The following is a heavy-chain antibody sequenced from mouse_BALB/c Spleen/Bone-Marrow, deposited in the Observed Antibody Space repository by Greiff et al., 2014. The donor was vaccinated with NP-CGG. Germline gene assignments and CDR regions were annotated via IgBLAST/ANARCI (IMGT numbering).Heavy chain of an antibody. CDR1: GFNIKDTY. D-gene: IGHD2-3*01. J-gene: IGHJ3*01. V-gene: IGHV14-3*02. Sequence: EVQLQQSGAELVKPGASVKLSCTPSGFNIKDTYIHWVKQRPEQGLEWIGRIDPANGNTRYDPEFQGKATITADTSSNTAYLHLSSLTSEDTAVYSCAHDAPFAYWGQGTLVTVSA. CDR2: IDPANGNT. CDR3: AHDAPFAY.